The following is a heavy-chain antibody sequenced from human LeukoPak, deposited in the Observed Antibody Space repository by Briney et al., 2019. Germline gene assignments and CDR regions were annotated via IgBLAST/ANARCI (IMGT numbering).Heavy chain of an antibody. CDR3: AKDQGPQSYYFDY. J-gene: IGHJ4*02. Sequence: GGSLRLSWAASGFTFSSYAMSWVGQAPGKGLGWVSAISGCGGSTYYADSVKGRFPISRDTSKSTLYLQMNSLRAEDTAVYYCAKDQGPQSYYFDYWGQGTLVTVSS. V-gene: IGHV3-23*01. CDR1: GFTFSSYA. CDR2: ISGCGGST. D-gene: IGHD4-11*01.